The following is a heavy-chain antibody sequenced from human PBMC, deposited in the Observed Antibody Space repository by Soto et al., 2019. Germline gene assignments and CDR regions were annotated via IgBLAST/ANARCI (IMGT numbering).Heavy chain of an antibody. CDR1: GYTFTSYG. D-gene: IGHD6-19*01. CDR3: ARGARIAVASSGNWFDP. CDR2: INAYNGNT. J-gene: IGHJ5*02. Sequence: ASVKVSCKASGYTFTSYGISWVRQAPGQGLEWMGWINAYNGNTNYARKFQGRVTMTTDTSSSTTYMELRSLRSDDTAVYYCARGARIAVASSGNWFDPWGQGTLVTAPQ. V-gene: IGHV1-18*01.